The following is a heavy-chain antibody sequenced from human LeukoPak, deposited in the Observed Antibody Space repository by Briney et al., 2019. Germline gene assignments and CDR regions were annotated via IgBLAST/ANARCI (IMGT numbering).Heavy chain of an antibody. CDR3: AKLQLWLDPYYYGMDV. CDR2: ISGSGGST. V-gene: IGHV3-23*01. Sequence: GGSLRLSCAASGYTFSNYAMSWVRQAPGKGLEWVSAISGSGGSTYYADSVKGRFTISRDNSKNTLYLQMNSLRAEDTAVYYCAKLQLWLDPYYYGMDVWGQGTTVTVSS. CDR1: GYTFSNYA. D-gene: IGHD5-18*01. J-gene: IGHJ6*02.